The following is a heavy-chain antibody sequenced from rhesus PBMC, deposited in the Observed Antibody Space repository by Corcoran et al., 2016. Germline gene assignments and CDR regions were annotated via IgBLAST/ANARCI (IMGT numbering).Heavy chain of an antibody. Sequence: EVQLVESGGGLAETGGSLRLSCVGSGFTFSIYGFHWVRQAPGKGLEWVAVISSDGSKKDFADSVKERITISRDNSKNTLYLQMSNLRLEDTAVYYCTRFDYWGQGVLVTVSS. CDR1: GFTFSIYG. CDR2: ISSDGSKK. V-gene: IGHV3-54*02. J-gene: IGHJ4*01. CDR3: TRFDY.